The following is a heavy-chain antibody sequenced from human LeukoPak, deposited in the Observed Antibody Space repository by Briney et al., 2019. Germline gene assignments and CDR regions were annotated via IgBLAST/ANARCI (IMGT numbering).Heavy chain of an antibody. CDR3: ARYCSGGCYSGVDF. V-gene: IGHV3-23*01. J-gene: IGHJ4*02. CDR2: IRTTDT. D-gene: IGHD2-21*02. CDR1: GFTFSSYA. Sequence: GGSLRLSCAASGFTFSSYAMTWVRQAPGKGLEWVSTIRTTDTYYAESVKGRFTISRDNSKNTLYVQLNSLRAEDTAVYFCARYCSGGCYSGVDFWGQGTLVTVSS.